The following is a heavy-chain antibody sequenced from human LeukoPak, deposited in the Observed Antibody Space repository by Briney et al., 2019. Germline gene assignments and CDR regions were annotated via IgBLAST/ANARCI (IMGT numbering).Heavy chain of an antibody. D-gene: IGHD2-2*01. CDR1: GGSISSGGYY. CDR2: TYYSGST. Sequence: PSETLSLTCTVSGGSISSGGYYWSWIRQHPGKGLEWIGYTYYSGSTYYNPSLKSRVTISVDTSKNQFSLKLSSVTAADTAVYYCARVRGCSSTSCYGDDNWFDPWGQGTLVTVSS. V-gene: IGHV4-31*03. CDR3: ARVRGCSSTSCYGDDNWFDP. J-gene: IGHJ5*02.